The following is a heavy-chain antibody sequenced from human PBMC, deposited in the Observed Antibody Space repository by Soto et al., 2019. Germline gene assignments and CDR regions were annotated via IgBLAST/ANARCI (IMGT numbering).Heavy chain of an antibody. CDR3: ASEPYYYDSSGYYYGRYYYGMDV. V-gene: IGHV4-31*03. CDR2: IYYSGST. D-gene: IGHD3-22*01. J-gene: IGHJ6*02. CDR1: GGSISSGGYY. Sequence: QVQLQESGPGLVKPSQTLSLTCTVSGGSISSGGYYWSWIRQHPGKGLEWIGYIYYSGSTYYNPSLKSRVTISVDTSKNQFSLKLSSVTAADTAVYYCASEPYYYDSSGYYYGRYYYGMDVWGQGTTVTVSS.